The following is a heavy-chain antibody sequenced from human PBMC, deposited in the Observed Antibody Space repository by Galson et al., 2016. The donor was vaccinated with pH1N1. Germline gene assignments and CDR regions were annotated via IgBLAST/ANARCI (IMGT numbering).Heavy chain of an antibody. Sequence: SVKVSCKASGYTFTSNAMNWVRQAPGQGLEWMGWINTNTGNPTYAQGVTGRFVFSLDTSVSMAYLQISSLKAEDTAVYYCARSYCSSTSCYGGSYYYYGMDVWGQGTTVTVSS. V-gene: IGHV7-4-1*04. CDR3: ARSYCSSTSCYGGSYYYYGMDV. CDR1: GYTFTSNA. J-gene: IGHJ6*02. CDR2: INTNTGNP. D-gene: IGHD2-2*01.